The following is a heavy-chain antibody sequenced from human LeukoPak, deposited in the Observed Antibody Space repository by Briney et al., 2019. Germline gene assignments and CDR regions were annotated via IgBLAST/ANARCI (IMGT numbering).Heavy chain of an antibody. Sequence: GGSLRLSCAASGFTVSSNYMSWVRQAPGKGLEWVSSISSSSSYIYYADSVKGRFTISRDNAKNSLYLQMNSLRAEDTAVYYCAREEPTYYDFWSGYGMDVWGQGTTVTVSS. CDR1: GFTVSSNY. V-gene: IGHV3-21*01. J-gene: IGHJ6*02. CDR3: AREEPTYYDFWSGYGMDV. CDR2: ISSSSSYI. D-gene: IGHD3-3*01.